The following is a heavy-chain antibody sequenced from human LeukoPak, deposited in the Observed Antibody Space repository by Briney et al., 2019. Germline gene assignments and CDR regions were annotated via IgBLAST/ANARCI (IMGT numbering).Heavy chain of an antibody. CDR1: GGTFSSYA. CDR2: IIPILGIA. CDR3: ARDRVDYDFWSGYQAFDI. J-gene: IGHJ3*02. V-gene: IGHV1-69*04. Sequence: SVKVSCKASGGTFSSYAISWVRQAPGQGLEWMGRIIPILGIANYAQKFQGRVTITADKSTSTAYMELSSLRSEDTAVYYCARDRVDYDFWSGYQAFDIWGQGTMVTVSS. D-gene: IGHD3-3*01.